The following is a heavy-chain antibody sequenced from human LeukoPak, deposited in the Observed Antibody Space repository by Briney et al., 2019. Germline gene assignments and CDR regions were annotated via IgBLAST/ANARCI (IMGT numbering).Heavy chain of an antibody. Sequence: GGSLRLSCAASEFTFSRYTMNWVRQAPGKGLEWVSSISSSSRYIYYADSVKGRFTISRDNAKNSLYLQMNSLRAEDTAMYYCARGGPGRSLSIVPERTKYYMDVWGKGATVTVSS. CDR1: EFTFSRYT. D-gene: IGHD1-26*01. V-gene: IGHV3-21*01. J-gene: IGHJ6*03. CDR3: ARGGPGRSLSIVPERTKYYMDV. CDR2: ISSSSRYI.